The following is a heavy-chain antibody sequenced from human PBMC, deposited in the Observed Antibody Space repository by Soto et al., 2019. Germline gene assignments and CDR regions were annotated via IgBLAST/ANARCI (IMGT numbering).Heavy chain of an antibody. V-gene: IGHV1-69*06. Sequence: QVQLVQSGAEVKKPGSSVKVSCKASGGTFSSYAISWVRQAPGQGLEWMGGIIPIFGTANYAQKFQGRVTITADKSTSTAYVEPSSLRSEHTAVYYCAGVGVGVVRWFDPWGQGTLVTVSS. J-gene: IGHJ5*02. D-gene: IGHD2-15*01. CDR1: GGTFSSYA. CDR3: AGVGVGVVRWFDP. CDR2: IIPIFGTA.